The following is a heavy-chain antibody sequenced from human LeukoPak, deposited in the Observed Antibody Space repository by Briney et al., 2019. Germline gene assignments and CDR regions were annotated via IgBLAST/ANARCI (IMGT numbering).Heavy chain of an antibody. D-gene: IGHD5-12*01. V-gene: IGHV4-59*01. J-gene: IGHJ4*02. CDR3: ARGDDYKSTLFDY. CDR2: ISYSGST. Sequence: PSETLSLTCTVSGGSISGYYWNWIRQPPGKGLEWIGYISYSGSTNYNPSLKSRVTISLDTSKKQFSLELYSATAADTAVYYCARGDDYKSTLFDYWGQGTLVTVSS. CDR1: GGSISGYY.